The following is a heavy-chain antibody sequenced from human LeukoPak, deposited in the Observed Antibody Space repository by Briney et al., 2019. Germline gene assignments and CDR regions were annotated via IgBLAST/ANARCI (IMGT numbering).Heavy chain of an antibody. CDR3: ARIAAGSSSWYGWFDP. V-gene: IGHV4-59*01. CDR1: GGSISSYY. J-gene: IGHJ5*02. Sequence: SETLSLTCTVSGGSISSYYWSWIRQPPGKGLEWIGYIYYSGSTNYNPSLKSRVTISVDTSKNQFSLKLSSVTAADTAVYYCARIAAGSSSWYGWFDPWGQGTLVTVSS. CDR2: IYYSGST. D-gene: IGHD6-13*01.